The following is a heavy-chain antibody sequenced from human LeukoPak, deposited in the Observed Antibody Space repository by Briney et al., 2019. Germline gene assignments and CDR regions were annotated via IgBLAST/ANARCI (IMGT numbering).Heavy chain of an antibody. J-gene: IGHJ6*02. CDR1: GFTFSSYA. Sequence: GGSLRLSCAASGFTFSSYAMSWVRQAPGKGREWVSAISGSGGSTYYADSVKGRFTISRDNSKNTLYLQMNSLRAEDTAVYYCAKDRPGSISLYYYYGMDVWGQGTTVTVSS. CDR2: ISGSGGST. D-gene: IGHD2-2*01. CDR3: AKDRPGSISLYYYYGMDV. V-gene: IGHV3-23*01.